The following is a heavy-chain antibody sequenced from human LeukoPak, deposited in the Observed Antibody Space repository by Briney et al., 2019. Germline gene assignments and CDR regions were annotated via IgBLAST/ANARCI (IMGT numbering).Heavy chain of an antibody. V-gene: IGHV4-59*12. CDR1: GGSISSYY. CDR2: IYYSGST. Sequence: SETLSLTCTVSGGSISSYYWSWIRQPPGKGLEWIGYIYYSGSTNYNPSLKSRVTISVDTSKNQFSLKLSSVTAADTAVYYCARAYYDFWSGYYTWYYYYYYMDVWGKGTTVTVSS. CDR3: ARAYYDFWSGYYTWYYYYYYMDV. J-gene: IGHJ6*03. D-gene: IGHD3-3*01.